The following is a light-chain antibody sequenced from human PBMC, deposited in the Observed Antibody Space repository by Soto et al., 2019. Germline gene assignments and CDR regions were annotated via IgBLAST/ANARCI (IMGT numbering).Light chain of an antibody. V-gene: IGKV3-20*01. CDR1: QSVRNNY. J-gene: IGKJ5*01. CDR3: QQYGNPRIT. Sequence: ETVLTQSPGTLSSSPGERATLSCRASQSVRNNYLAWYQQKPGQAPRLLISGASSRAAGIPDRFSGSGSETDFTLTISRLEPEDFALYFCQQYGNPRITFGQGTRLEIK. CDR2: GAS.